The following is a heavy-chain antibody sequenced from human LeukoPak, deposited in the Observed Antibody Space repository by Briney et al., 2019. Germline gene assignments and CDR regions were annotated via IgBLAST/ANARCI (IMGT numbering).Heavy chain of an antibody. CDR2: IYYSGST. D-gene: IGHD3-3*01. CDR1: GGSISSSSYY. J-gene: IGHJ5*02. V-gene: IGHV4-39*01. CDR3: ARRHPNVFGVVNPFWFDP. Sequence: SETLSLTCTVSGGSISSSSYYWGWIRQPPGKGLEWIGSIYYSGSTYYNPSLKSRVTISVDTSKNQFSLKLSSVTAADTAVYYCARRHPNVFGVVNPFWFDPWGQGTLVTVSS.